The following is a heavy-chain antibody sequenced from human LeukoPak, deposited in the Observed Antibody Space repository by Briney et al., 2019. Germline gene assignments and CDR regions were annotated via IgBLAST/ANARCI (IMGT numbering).Heavy chain of an antibody. Sequence: SETLSLTCTVSGGSISSSSYYWGWIRQPPGKGLEWIGSIYYSGSTYYNPSLKSRVTISVDTSKNQFSLKLSSVTAADTAVYYCARDSLFYYDSSGWTPPVYWGQGTLVTVSS. V-gene: IGHV4-39*02. CDR2: IYYSGST. J-gene: IGHJ4*02. D-gene: IGHD3-22*01. CDR3: ARDSLFYYDSSGWTPPVY. CDR1: GGSISSSSYY.